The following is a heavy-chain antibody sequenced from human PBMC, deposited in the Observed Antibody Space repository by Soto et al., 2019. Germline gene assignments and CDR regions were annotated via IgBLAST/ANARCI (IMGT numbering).Heavy chain of an antibody. Sequence: QVQLVQSGAEVKKPGSSVKVSCKASGGTFSSYTISWVRQAPGQGLEWMGRIIPILGIANYAQKFQGRVTXXAXKXXSTAYMELSSLRSEDTAVYYCATRYCSSTSCYFGYWGQGTLVTVSS. V-gene: IGHV1-69*02. CDR3: ATRYCSSTSCYFGY. CDR1: GGTFSSYT. D-gene: IGHD2-2*01. CDR2: IIPILGIA. J-gene: IGHJ4*02.